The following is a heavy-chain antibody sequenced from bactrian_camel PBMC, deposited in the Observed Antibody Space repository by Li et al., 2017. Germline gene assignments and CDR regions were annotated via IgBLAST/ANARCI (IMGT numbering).Heavy chain of an antibody. CDR1: GYTATRFC. D-gene: IGHD5*01. CDR3: ATTLWVGSEEYNY. CDR2: ISTGSRGT. V-gene: IGHV3S1*01. J-gene: IGHJ4*01. Sequence: GGSVQAGGSLRLSCLVSGYTATRFCLGWFRQAPGKERERVASISTGSRGTYYADSVKGRFTISRDDAKKTLYLQMNSLKSEDTALYYCATTLWVGSEEYNYWGQGTQVTVS.